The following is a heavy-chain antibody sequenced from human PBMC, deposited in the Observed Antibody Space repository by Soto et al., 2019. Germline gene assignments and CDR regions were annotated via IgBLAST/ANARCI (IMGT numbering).Heavy chain of an antibody. Sequence: SETLSLTCTVSGGSISSYYWSWIRQPPGKGLEWIGYIYYSGSTNYNPSLKSRVTISVDTSKNQFSLKLSSVTAADTAVYYCARDNYDFWSGYYSTGGYYGMDVWGQGTTVTVSS. CDR3: ARDNYDFWSGYYSTGGYYGMDV. D-gene: IGHD3-3*01. CDR2: IYYSGST. CDR1: GGSISSYY. J-gene: IGHJ6*02. V-gene: IGHV4-59*01.